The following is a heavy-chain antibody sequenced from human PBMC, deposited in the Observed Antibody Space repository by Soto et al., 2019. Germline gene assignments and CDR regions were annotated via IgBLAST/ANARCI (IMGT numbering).Heavy chain of an antibody. CDR2: IRSKAHNYAT. CDR3: ARHITGDTTDYYYGMGI. V-gene: IGHV3-73*02. J-gene: IGHJ6*02. Sequence: EVQLVESGGGLVQPGGSLKLSCAASGFTFSDSAMHWVRQASGKGLEWLGRIRSKAHNYATAHTAAVKGRFTVSRDDSKNTAYLQMNSLKTEDTAVYYCARHITGDTTDYYYGMGIWGQWTTVTVSS. D-gene: IGHD1-26*01. CDR1: GFTFSDSA.